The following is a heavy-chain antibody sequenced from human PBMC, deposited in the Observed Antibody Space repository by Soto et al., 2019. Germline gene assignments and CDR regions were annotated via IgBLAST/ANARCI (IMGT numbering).Heavy chain of an antibody. V-gene: IGHV1-69*13. CDR1: GGTFSSYA. Sequence: SVKVSCEASGGTFSSYAISWVRQAPGQGLEWMGGIIPIFGTANYAQKFQGRVTITADESTSTAYMELSSLRSEDTAVYYCARDHCSSTSCHEAIDYWGQGTLVTVSS. J-gene: IGHJ4*02. CDR2: IIPIFGTA. CDR3: ARDHCSSTSCHEAIDY. D-gene: IGHD2-2*01.